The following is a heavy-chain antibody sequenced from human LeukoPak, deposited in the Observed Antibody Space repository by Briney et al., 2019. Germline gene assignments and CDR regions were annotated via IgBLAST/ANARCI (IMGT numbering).Heavy chain of an antibody. V-gene: IGHV4-31*11. D-gene: IGHD2-2*02. J-gene: IGHJ5*02. CDR2: IYYSGSS. CDR3: ARELGYCSSTTCYKLFDP. CDR1: GGSFSGYY. Sequence: SETLSLTCAVYGGSFSGYYWSWIRQHPVKGLEWIGYIYYSGSSYYNPSLKGRVTISVDPSKNQFSLKLSSVTAADTAVYYCARELGYCSSTTCYKLFDPWGQGTLATVSS.